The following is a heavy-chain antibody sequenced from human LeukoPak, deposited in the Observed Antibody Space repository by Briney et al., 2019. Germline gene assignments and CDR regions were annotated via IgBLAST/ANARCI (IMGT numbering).Heavy chain of an antibody. J-gene: IGHJ4*02. CDR2: IYYSGST. CDR3: AREGSGSRSVDY. V-gene: IGHV4-59*01. Sequence: PSETLSLTCTVSGGSISSYYWSWIRQPPGKGLEWIGYIYYSGSTNYNPSLKSRVTISVDTSKNQFSLKLSSVTAADTAVYYCAREGSGSRSVDYWGQGTLVTVSS. D-gene: IGHD3-10*01. CDR1: GGSISSYY.